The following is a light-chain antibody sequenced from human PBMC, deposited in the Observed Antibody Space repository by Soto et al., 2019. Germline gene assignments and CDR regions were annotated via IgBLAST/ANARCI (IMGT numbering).Light chain of an antibody. V-gene: IGKV1-39*01. Sequence: IQMTQSPSSLSASVGDKVTITCLASQSISSSLNWYQQKSGKAPNLLIYGVSRLQGGVPSRFSGSGSGTDFTLSISSLQPEDFATYYCQQSYTAPSITLGQGTRLEIK. J-gene: IGKJ5*01. CDR1: QSISSS. CDR2: GVS. CDR3: QQSYTAPSIT.